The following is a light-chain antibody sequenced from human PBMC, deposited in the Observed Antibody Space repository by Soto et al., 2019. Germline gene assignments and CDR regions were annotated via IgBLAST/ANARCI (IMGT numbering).Light chain of an antibody. CDR3: QSYDSSLGVV. J-gene: IGLJ2*01. CDR1: SSNIGAGYD. V-gene: IGLV1-40*01. Sequence: QSVLTQPPSVSGAPGQRVTISCTGSSSNIGAGYDVHWYQQLPGTAPKLLIYANSNRPSGVPDRFSGSKSGTSASLAITGLQAEDEADYYRQSYDSSLGVVFGGGTKLTVL. CDR2: ANS.